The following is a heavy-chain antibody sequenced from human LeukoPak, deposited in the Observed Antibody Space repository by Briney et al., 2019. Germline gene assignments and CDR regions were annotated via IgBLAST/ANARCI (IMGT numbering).Heavy chain of an antibody. CDR3: ARGPTIDYDILTGYYYFDY. CDR2: INHSGTT. Sequence: SETLSLTCAVYRGPFSGYYWTWIRQSPGKGLEWIGEINHSGTTNYNPSLKSRVTISIDTSKNQFSLKLSSVTAADTAVYYCARGPTIDYDILTGYYYFDYWGQGTLVAVSS. CDR1: RGPFSGYY. D-gene: IGHD3-9*01. V-gene: IGHV4-34*01. J-gene: IGHJ4*02.